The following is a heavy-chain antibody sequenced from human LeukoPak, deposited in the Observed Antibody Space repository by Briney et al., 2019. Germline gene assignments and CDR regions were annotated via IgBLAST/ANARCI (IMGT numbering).Heavy chain of an antibody. CDR2: ISAYNGNT. V-gene: IGHV1-18*01. Sequence: ASVKVSCKASGYTFTSYGISWVRQAPGQGLEWMGWISAYNGNTNYAQKLQGRVTMTTDTSTSTAYMELRNLRSDDTAVYYCARVLLWFGEVTYGMDVWGQGTTVTVSS. CDR3: ARVLLWFGEVTYGMDV. CDR1: GYTFTSYG. J-gene: IGHJ6*02. D-gene: IGHD3-10*01.